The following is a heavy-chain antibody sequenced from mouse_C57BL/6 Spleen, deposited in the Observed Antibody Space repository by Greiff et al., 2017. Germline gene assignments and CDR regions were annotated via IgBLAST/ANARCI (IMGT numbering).Heavy chain of an antibody. CDR2: ISDGGSYT. D-gene: IGHD4-1*01. CDR3: ARGTGTEGNYFDY. Sequence: DVMLVESGGGLVKPGGSLKLSCAASGFTFSSYAMSWVRQTPEKRLGWVATISDGGSYTYSPDNVKGRFTISRENAKDNLYRQMSHLKAEDTAMYYCARGTGTEGNYFDYWGQGTTLTVSS. V-gene: IGHV5-4*03. CDR1: GFTFSSYA. J-gene: IGHJ2*01.